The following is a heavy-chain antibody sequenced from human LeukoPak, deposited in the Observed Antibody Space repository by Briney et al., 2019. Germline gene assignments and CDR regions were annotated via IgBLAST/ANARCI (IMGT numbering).Heavy chain of an antibody. CDR1: GDSASTTGVA. CDR2: TYYRSKWSN. J-gene: IGHJ3*02. CDR3: ARGRASAFDI. D-gene: IGHD2-21*01. V-gene: IGHV6-1*01. Sequence: PSQTLSLTCAISGDSASTTGVAWNWIRQSPSRGLEWLGRTYYRSKWSNDYAVSVKSRITINPGTSKNQFSLQLNSVTPEDTAVYYCARGRASAFDIWGQGTVVAVSS.